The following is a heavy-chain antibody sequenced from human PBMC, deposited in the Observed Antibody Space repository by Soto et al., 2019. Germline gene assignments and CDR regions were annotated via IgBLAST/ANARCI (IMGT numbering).Heavy chain of an antibody. D-gene: IGHD2-8*01. CDR1: GYSFSNYG. CDR2: ISPYNGRT. V-gene: IGHV1-18*01. CDR3: GRCRNDSYDMDV. J-gene: IGHJ6*02. Sequence: ASVKVSCKASGYSFSNYGIAWVRQAPGQGPEWMGWISPYNGRTNYAQSVKGRVVMTTDISTNTVYLELRSLRSDDTAIYYCGRCRNDSYDMDVWGQGTTVTVSS.